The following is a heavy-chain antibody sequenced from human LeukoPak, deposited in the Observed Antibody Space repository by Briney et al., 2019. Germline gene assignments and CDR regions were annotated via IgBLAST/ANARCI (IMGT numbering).Heavy chain of an antibody. CDR1: GYTFTSYG. D-gene: IGHD2-15*01. Sequence: ASVKVSCKASGYTFTSYGISWVRQAPGQGLEWMGWISAYNGNTNYAQKLQGRVTMTTDTSTSTAYMELRSLRSDDTAVYYCAREGHYCSGGSCYRLLNFDYWGQGTLVTVSS. J-gene: IGHJ4*02. V-gene: IGHV1-18*01. CDR3: AREGHYCSGGSCYRLLNFDY. CDR2: ISAYNGNT.